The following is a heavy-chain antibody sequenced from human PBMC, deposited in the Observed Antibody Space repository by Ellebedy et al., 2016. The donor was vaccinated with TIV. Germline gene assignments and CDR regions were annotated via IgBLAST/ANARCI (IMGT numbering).Heavy chain of an antibody. CDR3: ASDTSYGLGQ. J-gene: IGHJ4*02. CDR1: GFTFSTYW. CDR2: ISGDGRST. Sequence: GGSLRLXCAASGFTFSTYWMHWVRQGPGKGLVWVSRISGDGRSTTYADSVKGRFTVSRDNAKNTLYLQINSLRAEDTAVFYCASDTSYGLGQWGQGTLVTVSS. D-gene: IGHD3-10*01. V-gene: IGHV3-74*01.